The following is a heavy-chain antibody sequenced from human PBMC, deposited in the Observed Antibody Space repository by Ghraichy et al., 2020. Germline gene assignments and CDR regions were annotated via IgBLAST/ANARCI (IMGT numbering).Heavy chain of an antibody. CDR1: GYTFTSYY. V-gene: IGHV1-46*01. CDR2: INPSGGST. D-gene: IGHD5-12*01. J-gene: IGHJ4*02. CDR3: ARDLGEWLPSAPGDY. Sequence: ASVKVSCKASGYTFTSYYMHWVRQAPGQGLEWMGIINPSGGSTSYAQKFQGRVTMTRDTSTSTVYMELSSLRSEDTAVYYCARDLGEWLPSAPGDYWGQGTLVTVSS.